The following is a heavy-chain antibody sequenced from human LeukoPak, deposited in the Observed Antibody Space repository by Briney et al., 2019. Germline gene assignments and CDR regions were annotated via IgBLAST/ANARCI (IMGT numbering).Heavy chain of an antibody. J-gene: IGHJ2*01. Sequence: GESLKISCKGSGYSFTSYWIGWVRQMPGKGLEWMGIIYLGDSDTRYSPSFQGQVTISADKSISTAYLQWGSLKASDTAMYYCARQLCSSTSCYATSFDLWGRGTLVTVSS. CDR1: GYSFTSYW. V-gene: IGHV5-51*01. D-gene: IGHD2-2*01. CDR3: ARQLCSSTSCYATSFDL. CDR2: IYLGDSDT.